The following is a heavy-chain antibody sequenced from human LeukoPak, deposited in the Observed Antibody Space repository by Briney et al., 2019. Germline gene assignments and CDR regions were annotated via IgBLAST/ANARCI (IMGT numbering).Heavy chain of an antibody. CDR3: ARRATTERGHSYGLDT. V-gene: IGHV3-20*04. J-gene: IGHJ5*02. CDR1: GFTFDDYG. CDR2: IDWNGGNT. Sequence: GGSRRPSCAPAGFTFDDYGMSWARQAPGKGREWVSGIDWNGGNTHYAYSVRGRFTIYRDNAKNSLYLQMNSPRAEDTAVYYCARRATTERGHSYGLDTWGQGTLVTVSS. D-gene: IGHD5-18*01.